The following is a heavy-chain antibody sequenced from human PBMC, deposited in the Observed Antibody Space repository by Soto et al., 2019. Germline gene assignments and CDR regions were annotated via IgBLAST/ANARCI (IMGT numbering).Heavy chain of an antibody. Sequence: PGGSLRLSCAASGFTFSTYAMSWVRQAPGKGLEWVSSISGSGGSTYYADSVKGRFTISRDNSKNTLYLQMNSLRAEDTAVYYCSKGAHGEYSWYFDLWGRGTLVTVSS. CDR1: GFTFSTYA. V-gene: IGHV3-23*01. CDR3: SKGAHGEYSWYFDL. J-gene: IGHJ2*01. D-gene: IGHD4-17*01. CDR2: ISGSGGST.